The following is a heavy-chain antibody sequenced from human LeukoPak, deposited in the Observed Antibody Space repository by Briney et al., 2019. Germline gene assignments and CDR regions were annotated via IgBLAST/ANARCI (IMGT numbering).Heavy chain of an antibody. CDR1: GFTFDDYA. Sequence: GRSLRLSCAASGFTFDDYAMHWVRQAPGKGLEWVSGISWNSGSIGYADSVKGRFTISRDNAKNSLYLQMNSLRAEDTALYYCAKDICSGGSCYSFDPWGQGTLVTVSS. J-gene: IGHJ5*02. D-gene: IGHD2-15*01. CDR3: AKDICSGGSCYSFDP. V-gene: IGHV3-9*01. CDR2: ISWNSGSI.